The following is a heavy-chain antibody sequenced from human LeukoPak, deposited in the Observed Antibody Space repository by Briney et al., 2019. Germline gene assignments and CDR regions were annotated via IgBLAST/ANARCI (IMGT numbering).Heavy chain of an antibody. Sequence: GGSLRLSCAASGFTVSSNYMSWVRQAPGKGLEWVSVIYSGGSTYYADSVKGRFTISRDNSKNTLYLQMNSLRAEDTAVYYCARPPSSTSFSPFDYWGQGTLVTVSS. CDR1: GFTVSSNY. CDR2: IYSGGST. J-gene: IGHJ4*02. V-gene: IGHV3-66*02. D-gene: IGHD2-2*01. CDR3: ARPPSSTSFSPFDY.